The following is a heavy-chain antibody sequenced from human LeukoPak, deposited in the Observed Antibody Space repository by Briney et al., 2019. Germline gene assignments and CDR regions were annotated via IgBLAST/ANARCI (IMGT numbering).Heavy chain of an antibody. J-gene: IGHJ5*02. Sequence: PSETLSLTCSVSGGSISSSSYYWGWIRQPPGKGLGCIGSIYYSGSTYYNPSLKSRVTISVDTSKNQFSLKLSSVTAADTAVYYCARGLYGSDPNWFDPWGQGTLVTVSS. CDR2: IYYSGST. CDR1: GGSISSSSYY. D-gene: IGHD3-10*01. CDR3: ARGLYGSDPNWFDP. V-gene: IGHV4-39*07.